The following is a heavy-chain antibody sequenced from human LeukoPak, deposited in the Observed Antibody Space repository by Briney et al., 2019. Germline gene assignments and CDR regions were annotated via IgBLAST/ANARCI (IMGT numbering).Heavy chain of an antibody. J-gene: IGHJ4*02. CDR3: ARDGPGYCSSTSCYWIDY. CDR2: ITYDGSNK. Sequence: PGRSLSLSCAASGFTICTYAMHWVRQAPGKGLEGVAVITYDGSNKSYADSVKGRFTISRNNSKNTLYLQMNSLRAEDTAVYYCARDGPGYCSSTSCYWIDYWGQGTLVTVSS. V-gene: IGHV3-30-3*01. CDR1: GFTICTYA. D-gene: IGHD2-2*01.